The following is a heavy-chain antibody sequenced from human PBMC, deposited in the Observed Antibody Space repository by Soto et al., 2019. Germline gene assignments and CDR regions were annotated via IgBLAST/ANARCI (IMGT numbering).Heavy chain of an antibody. J-gene: IGHJ4*02. Sequence: GGSLRLSCEASGFTLTTYTMSWVRQAPGKGLDWVSGITGSGRDTYYADSVKGRFTISRDNSKNMVFLQMNSLRAEDTALYYCAKNGLDNSPSAIDSWGPGTLVTVSS. CDR3: AKNGLDNSPSAIDS. CDR2: ITGSGRDT. D-gene: IGHD2-8*01. CDR1: GFTLTTYT. V-gene: IGHV3-23*01.